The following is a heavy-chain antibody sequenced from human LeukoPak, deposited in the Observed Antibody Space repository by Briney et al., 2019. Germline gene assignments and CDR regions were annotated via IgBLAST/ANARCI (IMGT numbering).Heavy chain of an antibody. CDR2: IKQDESEK. CDR1: RFTFSNYW. D-gene: IGHD3-10*01. Sequence: GGSLRLSCVASRFTFSNYWMSWVRQAPGKGPEWVANIKQDESEKYYVDSVKGRFTISRDNSKNSLYLQMNSLRAEDTALYYCAKVGIRGDITDENYYYMDVWGKGTTVTVSS. CDR3: AKVGIRGDITDENYYYMDV. J-gene: IGHJ6*03. V-gene: IGHV3-7*03.